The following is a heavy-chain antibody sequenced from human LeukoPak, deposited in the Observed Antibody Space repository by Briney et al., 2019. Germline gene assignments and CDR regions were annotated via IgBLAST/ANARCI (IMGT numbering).Heavy chain of an antibody. J-gene: IGHJ3*02. CDR1: GFTFSNYW. D-gene: IGHD6-13*01. CDR2: INSDGINT. Sequence: GGSLRLSCAASGFTFSNYWMQWVRQAPGKGLVWVSRINSDGINTSYADSVKGRFTISRDNSKNTLYLQMSSLRAEDTALYYCAKGGRRAIPAAGTFGSYDIWGQGTMVTVSS. CDR3: AKGGRRAIPAAGTFGSYDI. V-gene: IGHV3-74*01.